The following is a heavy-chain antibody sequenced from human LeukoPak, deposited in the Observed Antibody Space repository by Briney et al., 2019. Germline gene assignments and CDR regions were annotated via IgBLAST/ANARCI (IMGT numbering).Heavy chain of an antibody. CDR1: GGSISSISSNNYH. CDR3: AGICIGYCSTSR. D-gene: IGHD2-2*03. Sequence: KASETLSLTCIVSGGSISSISSNNYHWGWIRQPPGKGLEWIGSIYYSGSTYYNPSLKSRVTIPVDTSKNQFSLKLSSVTAADTAVYYCAGICIGYCSTSRWGQGTLVTVSS. CDR2: IYYSGST. J-gene: IGHJ4*02. V-gene: IGHV4-39*01.